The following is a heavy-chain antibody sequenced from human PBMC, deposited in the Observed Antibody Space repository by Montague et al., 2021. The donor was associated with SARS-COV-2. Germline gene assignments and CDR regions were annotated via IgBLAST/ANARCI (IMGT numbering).Heavy chain of an antibody. D-gene: IGHD5-18*01. CDR2: IYYSGST. V-gene: IGHV4-39*01. CDR1: GGSISSSSYY. Sequence: SETLSLTCTVSGGSISSSSYYWGWIRQPPGKGLEWIGNIYYSGSTYYNPSLKSRVTISVDTSKNQFSLTLSSVTAADTAVYYCARVRIHIWSGRWFDPWGQGTLVTVSS. J-gene: IGHJ5*02. CDR3: ARVRIHIWSGRWFDP.